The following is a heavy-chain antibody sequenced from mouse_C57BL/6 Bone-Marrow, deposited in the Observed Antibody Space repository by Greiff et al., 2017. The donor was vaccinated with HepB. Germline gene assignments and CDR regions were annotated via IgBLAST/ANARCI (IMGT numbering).Heavy chain of an antibody. J-gene: IGHJ2*01. CDR3: AIYDGYYFDY. CDR2: ISGGGGNT. D-gene: IGHD2-3*01. Sequence: DVKLVESGGGLVKPGGSLKLSCAASGFTFSSYTMSWVRQTPEKRLEWVATISGGGGNTYYPDSVKGRFTISRDNAKNTLYLQMSSLRSEDTALYYCAIYDGYYFDYWGQGTTLTVSS. CDR1: GFTFSSYT. V-gene: IGHV5-9*01.